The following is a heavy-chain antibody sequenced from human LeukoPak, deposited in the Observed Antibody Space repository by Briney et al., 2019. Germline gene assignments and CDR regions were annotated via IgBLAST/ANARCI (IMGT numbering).Heavy chain of an antibody. Sequence: ASVKVSCKASGYTFTSYGISWVRQAPGQGLEWMGWISAYNGNTNYAQKLQGRVTMTTDTSTITAYMELRSLRSDDTAVYYCARDRGLGWFGELLYLSGFDYWGQGTLVTVSS. D-gene: IGHD3-10*01. CDR2: ISAYNGNT. V-gene: IGHV1-18*01. J-gene: IGHJ4*02. CDR1: GYTFTSYG. CDR3: ARDRGLGWFGELLYLSGFDY.